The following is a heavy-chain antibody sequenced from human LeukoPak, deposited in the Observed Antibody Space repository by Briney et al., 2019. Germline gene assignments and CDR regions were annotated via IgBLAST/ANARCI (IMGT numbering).Heavy chain of an antibody. D-gene: IGHD6-13*01. CDR3: ARGSIAAAGTLSGKDY. J-gene: IGHJ4*02. V-gene: IGHV4-31*03. Sequence: SETLSLTCTVSGGSISSGGYYWSWIRQHPGKGLEWIGYIYYSGSTYYNPSLKSRVTISVDTSKNQFPLKLSSVTAADTAVYYCARGSIAAAGTLSGKDYWGQGTLVTVSS. CDR1: GGSISSGGYY. CDR2: IYYSGST.